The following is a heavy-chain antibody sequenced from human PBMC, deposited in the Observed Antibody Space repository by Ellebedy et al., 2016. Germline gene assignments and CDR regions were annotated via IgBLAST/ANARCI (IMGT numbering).Heavy chain of an antibody. CDR2: IKQDRSEK. D-gene: IGHD1-26*01. V-gene: IGHV3-7*01. CDR3: ARGGQSGSHYYYYGMDV. CDR1: GFTFSSYW. Sequence: GESLKISCAASGFTFSSYWMSWVRQAPGKGLEWVANIKQDRSEKYYVDSVKGRFTISRDNAKNSLYLQMNSLRAEDTAVYYCARGGQSGSHYYYYGMDVWGQGTTVTVSS. J-gene: IGHJ6*02.